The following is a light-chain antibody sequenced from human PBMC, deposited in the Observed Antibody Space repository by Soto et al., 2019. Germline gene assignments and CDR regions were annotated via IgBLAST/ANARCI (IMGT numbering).Light chain of an antibody. J-gene: IGKJ2*01. CDR2: GAA. V-gene: IGKV3-20*01. CDR1: QSVSSRK. Sequence: EIVLTQSPGTVSLSPGERATLSCRASQSVSSRKLAWYRQHPGQAPSLLIFGAANRATGIPDRSSGSGSGTDSTLTITRLKPEDCALYSWQRYDDYPPAYTFGQGTKVEIK. CDR3: QRYDDYPPAYT.